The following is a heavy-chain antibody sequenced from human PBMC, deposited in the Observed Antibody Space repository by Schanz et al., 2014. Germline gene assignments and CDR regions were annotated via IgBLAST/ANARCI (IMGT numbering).Heavy chain of an antibody. CDR1: GGTFSSYT. CDR3: ARDDRAYYYGMDV. Sequence: QLQLVQSGAEVKKPGSSVKVSCKLSGGTFSSYTISWMRQAPGQGLEWMGMINPSGGSTTYAQKFQGRVTMTRDTSTSTVYMELSSLRSEDTAVYYCARDDRAYYYGMDVWGQGTTVTVSS. J-gene: IGHJ6*02. CDR2: INPSGGST. V-gene: IGHV1-46*01. D-gene: IGHD3-22*01.